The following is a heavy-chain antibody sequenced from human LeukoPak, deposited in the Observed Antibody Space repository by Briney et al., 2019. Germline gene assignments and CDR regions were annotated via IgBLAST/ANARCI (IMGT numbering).Heavy chain of an antibody. Sequence: GASVKVSCKASGYTFTSYYMHWVRQAPGQGLEWMGIINPSGGSTSYAQKFQGRVTMTRDTSTSTVYMELSSLRSEDTAVYYCARAQPNDIVVVPAAMGGWFDPWGQGTLVTVSS. J-gene: IGHJ5*02. D-gene: IGHD2-2*01. V-gene: IGHV1-46*01. CDR3: ARAQPNDIVVVPAAMGGWFDP. CDR1: GYTFTSYY. CDR2: INPSGGST.